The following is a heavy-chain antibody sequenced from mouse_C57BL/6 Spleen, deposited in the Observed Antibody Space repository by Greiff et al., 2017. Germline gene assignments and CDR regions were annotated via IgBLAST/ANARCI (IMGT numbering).Heavy chain of an antibody. D-gene: IGHD1-3*01. V-gene: IGHV1-75*01. CDR1: GYTFTDYY. CDR2: IFPGSGST. CDR3: ARSVVYFDY. Sequence: QVQLKESGPELVKPGASVKISCKASGYTFTDYYINWVKQRPGQGLEWIGWIFPGSGSTYYNEKFKGKATLTVDKSSSTDYMLLSSLTSEDSAVYFCARSVVYFDYWGQGTTLTVSS. J-gene: IGHJ2*01.